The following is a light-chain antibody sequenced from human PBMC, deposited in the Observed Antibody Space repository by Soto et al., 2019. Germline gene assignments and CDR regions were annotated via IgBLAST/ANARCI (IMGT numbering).Light chain of an antibody. CDR3: QCYDSSLSGFVV. CDR2: GNT. Sequence: QSVLTQPPSVSGAPGQRVTISCTGSSCNIGAGYDVHWYQQHPGTAPKLLIYGNTNRPSEVPDRFSGSKSGTSASLAITGLEVEDEADYYCQCYDSSLSGFVVFGGGTKLTVL. V-gene: IGLV1-40*01. CDR1: SCNIGAGYD. J-gene: IGLJ2*01.